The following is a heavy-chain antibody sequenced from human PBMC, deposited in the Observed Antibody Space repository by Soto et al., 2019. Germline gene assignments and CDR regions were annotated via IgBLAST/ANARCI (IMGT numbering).Heavy chain of an antibody. J-gene: IGHJ4*02. CDR1: GGSISSYY. V-gene: IGHV4-59*01. Sequence: SETLSLTCTVSGGSISSYYWSWIRQPPGKGLEWIGYIYYSGSTNYNPSLKSRVTISVDTSKNQFSLKLSSVTAADTAVYYCARSSALYYYDSSGYSPFDYWGQGTLVTVSS. D-gene: IGHD3-22*01. CDR2: IYYSGST. CDR3: ARSSALYYYDSSGYSPFDY.